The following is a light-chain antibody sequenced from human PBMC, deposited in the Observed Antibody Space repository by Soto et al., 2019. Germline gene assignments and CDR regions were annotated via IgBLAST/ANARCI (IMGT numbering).Light chain of an antibody. V-gene: IGLV7-46*01. CDR3: LLVCTGGRA. CDR1: TGAVTSGHY. Sequence: QAVVTQEPSLTVSPGGTVTLTCASSTGAVTSGHYPYWFQQRPGQVPRTLIYDTYNKQSWTPDRFSGSLLGGKAALTLSGAQPEDEADYFCLLVCTGGRAFGGGTKLTVL. J-gene: IGLJ2*01. CDR2: DTY.